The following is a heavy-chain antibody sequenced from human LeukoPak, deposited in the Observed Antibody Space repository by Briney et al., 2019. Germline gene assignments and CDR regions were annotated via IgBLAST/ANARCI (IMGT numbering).Heavy chain of an antibody. V-gene: IGHV3-21*01. Sequence: GGSLRLSCAASGFPFSSYSMNWVRQAPGKGLEWVSSISSSSSYIYYADSVKGRFTISRDNAKNSLYLQMNSLRAEDTAVYYCARDLMVRGRFGFDPWGQGTLVTVSS. J-gene: IGHJ5*02. D-gene: IGHD3-10*01. CDR2: ISSSSSYI. CDR3: ARDLMVRGRFGFDP. CDR1: GFPFSSYS.